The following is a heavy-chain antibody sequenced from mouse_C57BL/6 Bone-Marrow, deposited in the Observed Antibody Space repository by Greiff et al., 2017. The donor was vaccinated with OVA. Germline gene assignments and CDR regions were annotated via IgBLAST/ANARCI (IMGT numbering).Heavy chain of an antibody. J-gene: IGHJ3*01. CDR1: GFTFSSYT. Sequence: EVNVVESGGGIVKPGGSLKLSCAASGFTFSSYTMSWVRQTPEKRLEWVATISGGGGNTYYPDSVKGRFTISRDNAKNTLYLQMSSLRSEDTALYYCARPWFAYWGQGTLVTVSA. V-gene: IGHV5-9*01. CDR2: ISGGGGNT. CDR3: ARPWFAY.